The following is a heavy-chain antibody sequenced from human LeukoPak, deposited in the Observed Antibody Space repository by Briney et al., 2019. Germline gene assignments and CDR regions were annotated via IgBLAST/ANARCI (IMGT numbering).Heavy chain of an antibody. CDR3: ARPSDSSGWYWVY. D-gene: IGHD6-19*01. J-gene: IGHJ4*02. CDR2: IYPGDSDT. Sequence: GESLKISCKGSGYSFSSYWIAWVRQMPGKGLEWMGIIYPGDSDTKYSPSFQGRVTISADKSISTAYLQWSSLKASDTAMYYCARPSDSSGWYWVYWGQGTLVTVSS. V-gene: IGHV5-51*01. CDR1: GYSFSSYW.